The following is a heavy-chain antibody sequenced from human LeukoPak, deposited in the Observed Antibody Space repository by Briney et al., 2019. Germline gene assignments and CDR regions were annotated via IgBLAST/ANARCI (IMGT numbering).Heavy chain of an antibody. Sequence: GGSLRLSCAASGFTFSSYWMHWVRQAPGKGLVWVSRINSDGSSTFYADSVKGRFTISRDNAKNTLYLQMNRLRAEDTAVYYCARLIAVAGTSLFDYWGQGTLVTVSS. CDR2: INSDGSST. V-gene: IGHV3-74*01. J-gene: IGHJ4*02. CDR1: GFTFSSYW. CDR3: ARLIAVAGTSLFDY. D-gene: IGHD6-19*01.